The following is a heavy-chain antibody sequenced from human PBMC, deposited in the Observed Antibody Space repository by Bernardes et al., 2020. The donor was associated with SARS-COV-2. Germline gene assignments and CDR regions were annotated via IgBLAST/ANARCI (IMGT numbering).Heavy chain of an antibody. CDR1: GYTFTSYG. CDR2: ISAYNGNT. J-gene: IGHJ4*02. D-gene: IGHD3-10*01. CDR3: ARDQRRVAAGYYGSGSYYNVTPKHLDY. Sequence: ASVKVSCKASGYTFTSYGISWVRQAPGQGLEWMGWISAYNGNTNYAQKLQGRVTMTTDTSTSTAYMELRSLRSDDTAVYYCARDQRRVAAGYYGSGSYYNVTPKHLDYWGQGTLVTVSS. V-gene: IGHV1-18*01.